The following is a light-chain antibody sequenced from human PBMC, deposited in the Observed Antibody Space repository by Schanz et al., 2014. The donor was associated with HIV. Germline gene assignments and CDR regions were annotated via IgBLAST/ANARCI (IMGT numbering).Light chain of an antibody. V-gene: IGLV1-40*01. CDR2: ANT. CDR3: LSYDNTLSGSRI. J-gene: IGLJ2*01. CDR1: RSNIGAGYD. Sequence: QSVLTQPPSVSGAPGQRVTISCTGSRSNIGAGYDVYWYQQLPGAAPKLLIYANTNRPSGVPDRFSGSKSGTSVSLAITDLQAEDEADYYCLSYDNTLSGSRIFGGGTKLTVL.